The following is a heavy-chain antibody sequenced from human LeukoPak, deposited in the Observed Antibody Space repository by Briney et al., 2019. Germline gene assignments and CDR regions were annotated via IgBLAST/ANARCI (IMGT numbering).Heavy chain of an antibody. CDR1: GGSFSGYY. CDR3: ARGAPGYYYYMDV. CDR2: INHSGST. J-gene: IGHJ6*03. Sequence: PSETLSLTCAVYGGSFSGYYWSWIRQPPGKGLEWIGEINHSGSTNYNPSLKSRVTISVDTSKNQFPLKPSSVTAADTAVYYCARGAPGYYYYMDVWGKGTTVTVSS. V-gene: IGHV4-34*01.